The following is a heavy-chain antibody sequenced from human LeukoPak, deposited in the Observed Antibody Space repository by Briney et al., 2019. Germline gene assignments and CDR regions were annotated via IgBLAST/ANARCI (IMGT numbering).Heavy chain of an antibody. CDR3: ATSEGYYDSSGYEGWFDP. CDR1: GYSFTSYW. Sequence: GESLKISCKGSGYSFTSYWIGWVRQMPGKGLEWMGIIYPGDSDTRYSPSFQGQVTISADKSISPAYLQWSSLKASDTAMYYCATSEGYYDSSGYEGWFDPWGQGTLVTVSS. V-gene: IGHV5-51*01. CDR2: IYPGDSDT. J-gene: IGHJ5*02. D-gene: IGHD3-22*01.